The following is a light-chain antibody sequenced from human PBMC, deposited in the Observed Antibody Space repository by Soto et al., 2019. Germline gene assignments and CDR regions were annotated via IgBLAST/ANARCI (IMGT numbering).Light chain of an antibody. Sequence: DIQMTQSPSSLSASVGDRVTITCRASQGISNYLAWYQQKPGKVPKLLIYAASTLQSGGPSRFSGSGSGTDFTLTISSLQPDDLATYYCQKYNSAPLTFGPGTKVDIK. J-gene: IGKJ3*01. CDR1: QGISNY. CDR3: QKYNSAPLT. CDR2: AAS. V-gene: IGKV1-27*01.